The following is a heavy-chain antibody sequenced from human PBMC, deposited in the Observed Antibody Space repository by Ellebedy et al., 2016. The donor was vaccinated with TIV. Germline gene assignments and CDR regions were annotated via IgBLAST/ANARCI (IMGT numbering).Heavy chain of an antibody. V-gene: IGHV3-7*01. CDR2: IKQDGSEK. D-gene: IGHD5-18*01. CDR1: GFTFSSYW. CDR3: VRALRDTVMIDY. Sequence: GESLKISCAASGFTFSSYWMSWVRQAPAKGLEWVASIKQDGSEKYYVDSVKGRFTISRDNAKNSLYLQMNTLRTEDTAVYYCVRALRDTVMIDYWGQGTQATVSS. J-gene: IGHJ4*02.